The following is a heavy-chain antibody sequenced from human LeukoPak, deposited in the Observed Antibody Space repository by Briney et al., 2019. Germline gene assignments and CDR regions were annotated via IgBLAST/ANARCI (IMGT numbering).Heavy chain of an antibody. V-gene: IGHV4-39*01. D-gene: IGHD3-10*01. CDR3: ARRIPSGSFTNWFDP. Sequence: SETLSLTCTVSGGSICSSSYYWGWIRQPPGKGLEWIGSIYYSGSTYYNPSLKSRVTISVDTSKNQFSLKLSSVTAADTAVYYCARRIPSGSFTNWFDPWGQGTLVTVSS. CDR2: IYYSGST. CDR1: GGSICSSSYY. J-gene: IGHJ5*02.